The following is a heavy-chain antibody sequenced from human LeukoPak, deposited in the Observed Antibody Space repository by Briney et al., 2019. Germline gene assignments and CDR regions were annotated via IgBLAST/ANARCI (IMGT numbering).Heavy chain of an antibody. CDR3: ATLAYYYGSGSDY. Sequence: ASVNVSFKFSGYTLTQLSMHWVRQAPGKGLEWMGGFDPEDGETIYAQKFQGRVTMTEDTSTDTAYMELSSLRSEDTAVYYCATLAYYYGSGSDYWGQGTLVTVSS. V-gene: IGHV1-24*01. J-gene: IGHJ4*02. D-gene: IGHD3-10*01. CDR1: GYTLTQLS. CDR2: FDPEDGET.